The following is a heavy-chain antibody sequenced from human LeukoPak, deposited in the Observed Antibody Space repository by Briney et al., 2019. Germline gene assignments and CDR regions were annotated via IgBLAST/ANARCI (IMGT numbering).Heavy chain of an antibody. CDR2: IYSSGGT. D-gene: IGHD3-10*01. CDR1: GGSISSGDYY. CDR3: ARDTLGSGYDAFDI. V-gene: IGHV4-30-4*08. Sequence: SETLSLTCTVYGGSISSGDYYWSWIRQPPGKGLEWIGYIYSSGGTYYNPSLKSRLTISVDTSKNQFSLKLSSVTAADTAVYYCARDTLGSGYDAFDIWGQGTMVTVPS. J-gene: IGHJ3*02.